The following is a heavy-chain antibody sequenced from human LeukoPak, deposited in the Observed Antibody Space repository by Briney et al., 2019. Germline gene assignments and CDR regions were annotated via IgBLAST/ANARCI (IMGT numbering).Heavy chain of an antibody. J-gene: IGHJ6*03. CDR1: GGSTSRYY. D-gene: IGHD6-13*01. Sequence: SETLSLTRTVSGGSTSRYYWSWIRQPPGKGLEWIGYIYYSGSTNHNTSLKSRVTISVDTSKNQFSLKLSSVTAADTAVYYCARVRRLRSSWILGSYYMDVWGKGTTVIISS. CDR2: IYYSGST. V-gene: IGHV4-59*01. CDR3: ARVRRLRSSWILGSYYMDV.